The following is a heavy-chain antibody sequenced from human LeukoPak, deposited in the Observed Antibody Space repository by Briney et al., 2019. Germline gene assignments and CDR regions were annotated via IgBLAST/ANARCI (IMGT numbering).Heavy chain of an antibody. CDR3: AKDQVWIVVGSFDY. D-gene: IGHD3-22*01. Sequence: GGSLRLSCAASGFTFSSYAMSWVRQAPGKGLEWVSGISGSGGSTYYADSVKGRFTISKDNSKNTLYLQMTSLRAEDTAVYYCAKDQVWIVVGSFDYWGQGTLVTVSS. J-gene: IGHJ4*02. V-gene: IGHV3-23*01. CDR1: GFTFSSYA. CDR2: ISGSGGST.